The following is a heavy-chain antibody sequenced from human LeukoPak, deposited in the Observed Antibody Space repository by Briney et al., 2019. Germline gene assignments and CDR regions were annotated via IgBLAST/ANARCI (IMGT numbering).Heavy chain of an antibody. CDR1: GFTFSSYA. J-gene: IGHJ5*02. V-gene: IGHV3-30*04. CDR2: ISYDGSNK. D-gene: IGHD6-6*01. CDR3: AREVVSSSSFTFDP. Sequence: GGSLRLSCAASGFTFSSYAMHWVRQAPGKGLEWVAVISYDGSNKYYADSVKGRFTISRDNSKNTLYLQMNSLRAEDTAVYYCAREVVSSSSFTFDPWGQGTLVTVSS.